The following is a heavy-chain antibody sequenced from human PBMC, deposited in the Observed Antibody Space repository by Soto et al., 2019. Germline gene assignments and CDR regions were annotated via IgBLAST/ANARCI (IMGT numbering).Heavy chain of an antibody. J-gene: IGHJ4*02. CDR1: GFTFSNHA. Sequence: LRLSCAVSGFTFSNHAMSWVRQAPGKGLEWVSAISTAVGATYYADSVKGRFTISRDDSNNTLFLQMNSLRAEDTAVYYCAKDRTAAARNFDYWGQGTLVTVSS. D-gene: IGHD6-13*01. CDR2: ISTAVGAT. V-gene: IGHV3-23*01. CDR3: AKDRTAAARNFDY.